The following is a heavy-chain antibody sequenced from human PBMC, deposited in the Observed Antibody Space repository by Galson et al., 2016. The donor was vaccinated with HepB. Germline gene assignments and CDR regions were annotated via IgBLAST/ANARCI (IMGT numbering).Heavy chain of an antibody. CDR1: GFTFDDYA. CDR2: ICWDSGSI. CDR3: AKGTGGGSYCYFGMDV. Sequence: SLRLSCAASGFTFDDYAMHWVRQAPGKGLEWVSGICWDSGSIDYADSVKGRFTISRDNAKDSLYLQMNSLRAEDTALYYCAKGTGGGSYCYFGMDVWGQGTTVTVSS. V-gene: IGHV3-9*01. J-gene: IGHJ6*02. D-gene: IGHD3-10*01.